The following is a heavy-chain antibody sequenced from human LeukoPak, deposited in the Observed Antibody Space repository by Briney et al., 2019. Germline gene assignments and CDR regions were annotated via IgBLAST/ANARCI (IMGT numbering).Heavy chain of an antibody. D-gene: IGHD1-1*01. V-gene: IGHV4-34*01. CDR2: INNRESR. CDR3: ARGTKLGQSTISRDYYYYMYV. J-gene: IGHJ6*03. Sequence: SETLSLTCGVSGGSFSGYYWSWVSQTPGKGLEWIGDINNRESRNYNPPLKSRSTISIDTSRGQFSLKLTSVTAADTGVYFCARGTKLGQSTISRDYYYYMYVWANGTTVTVSS. CDR1: GGSFSGYY.